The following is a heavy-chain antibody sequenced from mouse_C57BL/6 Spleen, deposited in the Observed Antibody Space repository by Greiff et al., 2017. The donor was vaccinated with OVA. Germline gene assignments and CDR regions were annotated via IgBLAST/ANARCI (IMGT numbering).Heavy chain of an antibody. CDR1: GFTFSDYY. CDR2: INYDGSST. J-gene: IGHJ3*01. V-gene: IGHV5-16*01. Sequence: EVKLMESEGGLVQPGSSMKLSCTASGFTFSDYYMAWVRQVPEKGLEWVANINYDGSSTYYLDSLKSRFIISRDNAKNILYLQMSSLKSEDTATYYCAREEDCGGFAYWGQGTLVTVSA. CDR3: AREEDCGGFAY.